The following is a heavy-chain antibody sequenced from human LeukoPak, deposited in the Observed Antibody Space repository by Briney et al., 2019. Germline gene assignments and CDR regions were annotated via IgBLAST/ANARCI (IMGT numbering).Heavy chain of an antibody. CDR2: ISSRGGTI. CDR3: AKELTPDRSGFDAFHI. J-gene: IGHJ3*02. D-gene: IGHD6-19*01. V-gene: IGHV3-48*03. Sequence: GGSLRLSCAASGFTSSDYEMDWVRQSPERGLEWVSYISSRGGTIYYADSVKGRFTISRDNAKNSLHLQMNSLRAEDTAIYYCAKELTPDRSGFDAFHIWGQGTMVTVSS. CDR1: GFTSSDYE.